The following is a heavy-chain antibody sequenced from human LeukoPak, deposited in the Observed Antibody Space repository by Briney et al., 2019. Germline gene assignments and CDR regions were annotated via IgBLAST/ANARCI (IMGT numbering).Heavy chain of an antibody. J-gene: IGHJ4*02. Sequence: SETLTLTCSVSGDFISSGYYWGWIRQPPGKGLEWIGSIYRTGTTYYNPSHKSRVTISVDTSKNQFSLKLTSLTAADTAVYYCGRGGSVDYWGQGTLVTVSS. D-gene: IGHD3-16*01. CDR1: GDFISSGYY. CDR2: IYRTGTT. CDR3: GRGGSVDY. V-gene: IGHV4-38-2*02.